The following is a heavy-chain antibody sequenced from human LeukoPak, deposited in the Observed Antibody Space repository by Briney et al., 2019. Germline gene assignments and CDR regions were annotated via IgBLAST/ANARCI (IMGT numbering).Heavy chain of an antibody. V-gene: IGHV3-13*01. Sequence: GGSLRLSCAASGFTLSSYDMHWGRQVTGKGLEGVSAIGVAGDTYYPGSVKGRFIITRENAKNSLYLQMNSLRVEDTAVYYCARDRHGMAVWGQGTTVVVSS. CDR2: IGVAGDT. J-gene: IGHJ6*02. CDR1: GFTLSSYD. CDR3: ARDRHGMAV.